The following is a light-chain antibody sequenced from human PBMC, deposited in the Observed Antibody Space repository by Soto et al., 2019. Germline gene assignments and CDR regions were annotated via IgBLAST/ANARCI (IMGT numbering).Light chain of an antibody. V-gene: IGLV2-8*01. CDR3: SSYTSSSTLVV. CDR2: EVT. Sequence: QSALTQPPSASGSLGQSVTISCTGTSSDVGVHNFVSWYQQSPGKAPKLLIYEVTKRPAGVPDRFSGSKSGNTASLTVSGLQAEDEADYYCSSYTSSSTLVVFGGGTKVTVL. CDR1: SSDVGVHNF. J-gene: IGLJ2*01.